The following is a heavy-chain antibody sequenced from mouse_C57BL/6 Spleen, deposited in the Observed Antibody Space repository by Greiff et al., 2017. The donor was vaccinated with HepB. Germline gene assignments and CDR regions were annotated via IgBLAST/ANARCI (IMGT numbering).Heavy chain of an antibody. J-gene: IGHJ3*01. CDR3: AKYDYDKAWFAY. Sequence: EVKLVESGGGLVKPGGSLKLSCAASGFTFSDYGMHWVRQAPEKGLEWVAYISSGSSTIYYADTVKGRFTISRDNAKNTLFLQMTSLRSEDTAMYYCAKYDYDKAWFAYWGQGTLVTVSA. D-gene: IGHD2-4*01. CDR1: GFTFSDYG. CDR2: ISSGSSTI. V-gene: IGHV5-17*01.